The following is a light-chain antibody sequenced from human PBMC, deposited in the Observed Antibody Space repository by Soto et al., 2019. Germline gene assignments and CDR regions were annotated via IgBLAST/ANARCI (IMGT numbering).Light chain of an antibody. CDR2: RNN. CDR3: AAWDDSLSVYYV. CDR1: SSNIGSNY. V-gene: IGLV1-47*01. J-gene: IGLJ1*01. Sequence: QSVLTQPPSASGTPGQRVTISCSGSSSNIGSNYVYWYQQLPGTAPKLLIYRNNQRPSGVPDRFSGSKSGTSASLAISGLRSEDEADYYCAAWDDSLSVYYVFGTGTNLTVL.